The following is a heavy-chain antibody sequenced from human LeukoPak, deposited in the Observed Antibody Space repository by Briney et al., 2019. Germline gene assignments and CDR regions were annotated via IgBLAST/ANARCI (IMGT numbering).Heavy chain of an antibody. Sequence: PSETLSLTCAVYGGSFSGYYWSWIRQPPGKGLEWIGEINHSGSTNYNPSLKSRVTISVDTSKNQLSLKLSSVTAADTAVYYCAFTSLFGAFDIWGQGTMVTVSS. CDR2: INHSGST. J-gene: IGHJ3*02. V-gene: IGHV4-34*01. D-gene: IGHD3-16*01. CDR3: AFTSLFGAFDI. CDR1: GGSFSGYY.